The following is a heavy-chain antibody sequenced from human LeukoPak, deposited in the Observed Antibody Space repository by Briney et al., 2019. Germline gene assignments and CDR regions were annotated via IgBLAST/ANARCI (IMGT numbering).Heavy chain of an antibody. CDR3: AKRDGYNSNPLKD. J-gene: IGHJ4*02. CDR2: ISGSGSST. D-gene: IGHD5-24*01. Sequence: GGSLRLCCAASGFTFSSYAMSWVRQAPGKGLEWVSAISGSGSSTYYADSVKGRFTISRDNSKNTLYLQMNSLRAEDTALYYCAKRDGYNSNPLKDWGQGTLVTVSS. CDR1: GFTFSSYA. V-gene: IGHV3-23*01.